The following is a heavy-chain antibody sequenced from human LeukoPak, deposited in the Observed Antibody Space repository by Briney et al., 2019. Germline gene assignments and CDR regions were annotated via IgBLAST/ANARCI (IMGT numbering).Heavy chain of an antibody. Sequence: ASVTVSCKASGFTLTDYIHWVRQDTSQGLQWMGWIKPNSGDTDYAQKFQGRVTMTRDTSISTVYMELSSLRSDDTAVYYRARADSVPAGDYHYWYMEVWGKGTTVTVSS. CDR2: IKPNSGDT. D-gene: IGHD2-2*01. CDR3: ARADSVPAGDYHYWYMEV. J-gene: IGHJ6*03. CDR1: GFTLTDY. V-gene: IGHV1-2*02.